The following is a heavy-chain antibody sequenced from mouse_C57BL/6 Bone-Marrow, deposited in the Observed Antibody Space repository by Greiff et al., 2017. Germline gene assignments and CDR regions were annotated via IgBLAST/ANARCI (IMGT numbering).Heavy chain of an antibody. V-gene: IGHV1-9*01. Sequence: QVQLKQSGAELMKPGASVKLSCKATGYTFTGYWIEWVKQRPGHGLEWIGEILPGRGSTNYNEKFKGKATFTADTSSNTAYMQLSSLTTEDSAIYYCATIYYGKGDYWGQGTTLTVSS. J-gene: IGHJ2*01. CDR3: ATIYYGKGDY. CDR1: GYTFTGYW. D-gene: IGHD2-1*01. CDR2: ILPGRGST.